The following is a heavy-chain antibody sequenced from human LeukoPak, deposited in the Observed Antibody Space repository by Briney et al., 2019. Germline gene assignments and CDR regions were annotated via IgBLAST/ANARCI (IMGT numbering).Heavy chain of an antibody. V-gene: IGHV4-39*07. Sequence: SQTLSLTCTVSGGSISSGSYYWSWIRQPAGKGLEWIGTIYYTGSTFYNPSLKSRVTISIDTSKNQFSLRLTSVTAADTAMYYCSTVNYWGQGTLVTVSS. J-gene: IGHJ4*02. D-gene: IGHD4-17*01. CDR1: GGSISSGSYY. CDR3: STVNY. CDR2: IYYTGST.